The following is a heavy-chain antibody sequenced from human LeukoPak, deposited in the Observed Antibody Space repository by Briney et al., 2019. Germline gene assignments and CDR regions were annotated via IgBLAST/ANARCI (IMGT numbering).Heavy chain of an antibody. CDR1: GFPFSGSA. D-gene: IGHD6-19*01. J-gene: IGHJ4*02. Sequence: PGGSLRLSCVASGFPFSGSAIHWVRQASGKGLEWVGDIRSKANNYATVYGASVKGRFLISRDDSKDMAYLQMNSLKMEDTAVYYCTRLSGGAASSVSGNLWGRGTLVTVSS. CDR2: IRSKANNYAT. V-gene: IGHV3-73*01. CDR3: TRLSGGAASSVSGNL.